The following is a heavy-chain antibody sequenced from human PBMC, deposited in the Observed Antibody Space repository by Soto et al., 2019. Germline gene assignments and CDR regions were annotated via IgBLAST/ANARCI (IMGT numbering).Heavy chain of an antibody. CDR2: ISYSGST. J-gene: IGHJ4*02. CDR3: ARGRGDTAMAWYY. D-gene: IGHD5-18*01. CDR1: GGSISSYY. Sequence: QVQLQESGPGLVKPSETLSLTCTVSGGSISSYYWSWIRQSPGKGLEWIGYISYSGSTKYNPSLKSRFTISVDTSKNQFSLKLSSVTAADTAVYYCARGRGDTAMAWYYWGQGTLVTVSS. V-gene: IGHV4-59*01.